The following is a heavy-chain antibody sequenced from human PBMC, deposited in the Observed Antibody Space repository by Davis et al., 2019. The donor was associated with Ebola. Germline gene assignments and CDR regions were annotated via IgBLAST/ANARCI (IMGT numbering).Heavy chain of an antibody. Sequence: GESLKISCKGSGYTFTSYWIAWVRQVPGKGLEWMGSIYPGDSDTRYSPSYQGQVTISVDKSISAAYLQWSSLKASDTAMYYCATSVGAYYAMDVWGQGTTVTVSS. CDR3: ATSVGAYYAMDV. CDR2: IYPGDSDT. V-gene: IGHV5-51*01. J-gene: IGHJ6*02. CDR1: GYTFTSYW. D-gene: IGHD3-10*01.